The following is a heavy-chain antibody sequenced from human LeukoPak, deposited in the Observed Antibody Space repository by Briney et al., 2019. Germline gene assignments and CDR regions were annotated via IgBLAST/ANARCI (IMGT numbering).Heavy chain of an antibody. CDR3: VREAGYCAPVCVKTNWFDP. V-gene: IGHV3-23*01. CDR2: ISNGKT. Sequence: GGALTLSCPPSGFPFSSQAMSGVGQPPGRGREWVAAISNGKTYYADSVRGRFAISRDDSTNTVYLHMNSLRDEDTALYHCVREAGYCAPVCVKTNWFDPWGQGTLVTVSS. J-gene: IGHJ5*02. D-gene: IGHD2-15*01. CDR1: GFPFSSQA.